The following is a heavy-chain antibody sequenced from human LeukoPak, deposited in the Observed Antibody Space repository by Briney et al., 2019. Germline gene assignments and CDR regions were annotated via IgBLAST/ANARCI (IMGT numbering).Heavy chain of an antibody. J-gene: IGHJ5*02. CDR1: GGSNSSYY. CDR3: ARGPTSSNNWFDP. Sequence: SETLSLTCTVSGGSNSSYYWSWIRQPPGKGLEWIGYIYYSGSTNYNPSLKSRVTISVDTSKNQFSLKLSSVTAADTAVYYCARGPTSSNNWFDPWGQGTLVTVSS. V-gene: IGHV4-59*01. CDR2: IYYSGST.